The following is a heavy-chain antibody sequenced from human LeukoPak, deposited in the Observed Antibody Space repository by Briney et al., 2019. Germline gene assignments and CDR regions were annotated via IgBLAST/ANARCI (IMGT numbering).Heavy chain of an antibody. V-gene: IGHV4-39*07. Sequence: SETLSLTCTVSGGSISSTTYYWAWIRQPPGKGLEWIGEINHSGSTNYNPSLKSRVTISVDTSKNQFSLKLSSVTAADTAVYYCASSLWGSSSWYGNYYYYMDVWGKGTTVTVSS. CDR3: ASSLWGSSSWYGNYYYYMDV. CDR1: GGSISSTTYY. J-gene: IGHJ6*03. CDR2: INHSGST. D-gene: IGHD6-13*01.